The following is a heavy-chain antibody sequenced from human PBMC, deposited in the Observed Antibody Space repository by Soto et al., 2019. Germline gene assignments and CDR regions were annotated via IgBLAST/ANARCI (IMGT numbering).Heavy chain of an antibody. Sequence: GGSQRLSCAASGFTFSSYWMSWVRQAPGKGLEWVANIKQDGSEKYYVDSVKGRFTISRDNAKNSLYLQMNSLRAEDTAVYYCARLVEQHYYYYGMDVWGQGTTVTVSS. J-gene: IGHJ6*02. CDR1: GFTFSSYW. V-gene: IGHV3-7*01. CDR3: ARLVEQHYYYYGMDV. CDR2: IKQDGSEK. D-gene: IGHD2-2*01.